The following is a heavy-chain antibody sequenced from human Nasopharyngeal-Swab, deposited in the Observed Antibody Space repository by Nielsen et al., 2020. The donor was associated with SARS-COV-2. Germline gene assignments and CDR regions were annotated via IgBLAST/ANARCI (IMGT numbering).Heavy chain of an antibody. CDR2: MYYSGST. Sequence: SETLSLTCSVSGDSIISYYWSWIRQPPGKGLEWIGYMYYSGSTSHNPSLKSRVTISVATSKNQISLKLTSVTAADTAVYYCARPGGSGDPYWYFDLWGRGTLVTVSS. CDR1: GDSIISYY. V-gene: IGHV4-59*01. J-gene: IGHJ2*01. D-gene: IGHD3-16*01. CDR3: ARPGGSGDPYWYFDL.